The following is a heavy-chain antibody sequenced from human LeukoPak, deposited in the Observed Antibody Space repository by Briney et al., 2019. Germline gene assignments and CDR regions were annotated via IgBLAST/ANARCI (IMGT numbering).Heavy chain of an antibody. CDR1: GFSFDVYA. J-gene: IGHJ4*02. CDR3: AKDLPSSGWSHFES. V-gene: IGHV3-9*01. D-gene: IGHD6-19*01. Sequence: GGSLRLSCAASGFSFDVYAMHWVRQIPGKGLEWVSGITWNSGHIGYAESVKGRFTISRDNAKSSLYLHMDSLRPEDTALYYCAKDLPSSGWSHFESWGQGTLVTVSS. CDR2: ITWNSGHI.